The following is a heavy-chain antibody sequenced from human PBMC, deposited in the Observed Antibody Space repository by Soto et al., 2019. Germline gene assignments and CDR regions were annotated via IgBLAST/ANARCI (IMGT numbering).Heavy chain of an antibody. CDR1: GDAITRHY. CDR3: ARNYGGNSQFFDL. CDR2: FFHTGTA. V-gene: IGHV4-59*11. D-gene: IGHD4-17*01. J-gene: IGHJ2*01. Sequence: QVQLQESGPGLVKPSETLSLTCNVSGDAITRHYWSWIRQSPGKGMGWLGYFFHTGTALYNPSLRSRVSMSVDTSKNQFSLKLTSIIPADTAVYFCARNYGGNSQFFDLWGRGTLVTVSS.